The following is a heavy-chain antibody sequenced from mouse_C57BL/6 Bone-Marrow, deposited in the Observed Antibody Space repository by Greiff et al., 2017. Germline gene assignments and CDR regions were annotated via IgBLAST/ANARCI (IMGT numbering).Heavy chain of an antibody. J-gene: IGHJ2*01. V-gene: IGHV3-6*01. CDR1: GYSITSGYY. D-gene: IGHD1-1*01. CDR3: AREGLITTVVAFYFDY. Sequence: EVKLMESGPGLVKPSQSLSLTCSVTGYSITSGYYWNWIRQFPGNKLEWMGYISYDGSNNYNPSLKNRISITRDTSKNQFFLKLNSVTTEDTATYYCAREGLITTVVAFYFDYWGQGTTLTVSS. CDR2: ISYDGSN.